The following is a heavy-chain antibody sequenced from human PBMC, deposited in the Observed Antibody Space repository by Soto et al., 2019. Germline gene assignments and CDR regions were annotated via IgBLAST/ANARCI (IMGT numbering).Heavy chain of an antibody. Sequence: SETLSLTCAVCGGSFSGYYWSWIRQPPGKGLEWIGEINHSGSTNYNPSLKSRVTISVDTSKNQFSLKLSSVTAADTAVYYCARGRNYVWGSYRLYYYYGMDVWGQGTTVTVSS. J-gene: IGHJ6*02. CDR1: GGSFSGYY. CDR3: ARGRNYVWGSYRLYYYYGMDV. D-gene: IGHD3-16*02. CDR2: INHSGST. V-gene: IGHV4-34*01.